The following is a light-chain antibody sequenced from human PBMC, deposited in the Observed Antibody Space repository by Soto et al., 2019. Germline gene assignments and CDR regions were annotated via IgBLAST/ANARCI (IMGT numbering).Light chain of an antibody. CDR2: AAS. Sequence: QMTESPSSLSASVGEKIIITCRASRDVGSDVSWYQQKPGQAPKLLIYAASNLYTGVPSRFSGSRSGTEFTLTISSLQPEDFASYYCLQDYGDSWTFGQGTKV. CDR3: LQDYGDSWT. CDR1: RDVGSD. V-gene: IGKV1-6*01. J-gene: IGKJ1*01.